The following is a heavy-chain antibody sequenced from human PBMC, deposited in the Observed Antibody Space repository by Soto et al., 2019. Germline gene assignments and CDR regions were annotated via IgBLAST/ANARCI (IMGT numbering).Heavy chain of an antibody. CDR3: ARASVSLSASDRWTVAGTVDY. V-gene: IGHV3-21*01. J-gene: IGHJ4*02. CDR1: GFTFSSYS. Sequence: GGSLRLSCAASGFTFSSYSMNWVRQAPGKGLEWVSSISSSSSYIYYADSVKGRFTISRDNAKNSLYLQMNSLRAEDTAVYYCARASVSLSASDRWTVAGTVDYWGQGTLVTVSS. CDR2: ISSSSSYI. D-gene: IGHD6-19*01.